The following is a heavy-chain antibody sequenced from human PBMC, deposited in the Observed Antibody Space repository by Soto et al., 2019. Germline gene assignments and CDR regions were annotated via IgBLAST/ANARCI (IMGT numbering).Heavy chain of an antibody. J-gene: IGHJ6*02. D-gene: IGHD3-10*01. CDR3: ARKYGSGTYYYYYGMDV. CDR2: IYYSGST. Sequence: TSETLSLTCTVSGGSISSGGYYWSWIRQHPGKGLEWIGYIYYSGSTYYNPSLKSRVTISVDTSKNQFSLKLSSVTAADTAVYYCARKYGSGTYYYYYGMDVWGQGTTVTVSS. CDR1: GGSISSGGYY. V-gene: IGHV4-31*03.